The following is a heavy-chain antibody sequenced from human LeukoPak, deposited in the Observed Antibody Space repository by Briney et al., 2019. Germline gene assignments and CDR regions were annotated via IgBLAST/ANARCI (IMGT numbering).Heavy chain of an antibody. CDR1: GFTFSSYA. CDR2: ISGSGDNT. D-gene: IGHD3-10*01. J-gene: IGHJ5*02. Sequence: GGSLRLSCVASGFTFSSYAINWVRQAPGRGLEWVSIISGSGDNTNYADSVKGRFTISRDNSKNTLYLQMNSLRAEDTAVYYCAKDLVGRGWFDPWGQGTLVTVSS. CDR3: AKDLVGRGWFDP. V-gene: IGHV3-23*01.